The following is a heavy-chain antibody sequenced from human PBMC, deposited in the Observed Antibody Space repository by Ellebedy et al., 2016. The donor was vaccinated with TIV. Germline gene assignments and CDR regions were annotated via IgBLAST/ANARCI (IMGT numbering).Heavy chain of an antibody. CDR3: ARSIVVVPAAGAFDP. Sequence: MPSETLSLTCAVYGGSFSTYYRSWINQPPGKGLEWIGEIDHTGSTNYNPSLKSRVTISIDTSRNQFSLKLRSVNAADTAVYYCARSIVVVPAAGAFDPWGQGTLVTVSS. D-gene: IGHD2-2*01. J-gene: IGHJ5*02. CDR2: IDHTGST. CDR1: GGSFSTYY. V-gene: IGHV4-34*01.